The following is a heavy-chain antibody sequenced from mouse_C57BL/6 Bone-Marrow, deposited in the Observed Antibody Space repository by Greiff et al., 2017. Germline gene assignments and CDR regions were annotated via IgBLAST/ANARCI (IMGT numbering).Heavy chain of an antibody. CDR1: GFAFSSYA. CDR3: ARARYGTTVVDPYYFDY. V-gene: IGHV5-4*03. D-gene: IGHD1-1*01. Sequence: EVKLMESGGGLVKPGGSLKLSCAASGFAFSSYAMSWVRQTPEKRLEWVATISDGGSYTYYPDNVKGRFTISRDNAKNNLYLQMSHLKSEDTAMYYCARARYGTTVVDPYYFDYWGQGTTLTVSS. J-gene: IGHJ2*01. CDR2: ISDGGSYT.